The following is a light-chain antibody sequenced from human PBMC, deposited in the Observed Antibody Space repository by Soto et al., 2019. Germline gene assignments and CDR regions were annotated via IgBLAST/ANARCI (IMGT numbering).Light chain of an antibody. CDR1: QSISNF. CDR2: AAS. CDR3: RQYYYSVLT. J-gene: IGKJ4*01. V-gene: IGKV1-39*01. Sequence: DIQMTQSPSSLSASLGDRVTITCRASQSISNFLNWVQHKPGNAPKFLISAASTLQSGDPPRFSGCASGTDLTLTISSLQPEDSANYYCRQYYYSVLTFGGGTKVEIK.